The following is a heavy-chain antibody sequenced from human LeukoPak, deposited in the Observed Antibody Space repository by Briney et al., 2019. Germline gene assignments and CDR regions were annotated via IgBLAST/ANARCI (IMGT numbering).Heavy chain of an antibody. D-gene: IGHD7-27*01. CDR2: IYTSGST. CDR1: GGSISSYY. CDR3: ARGYNWGSPTRNFYYLDV. V-gene: IGHV4-4*07. Sequence: SETLSLTCTVSGGSISSYYWSWIRQPAGKGLEWIGRIYTSGSTNYNPSLKSRVTMSVDTSKNQFSLKLRSVTAAYTAVYYCARGYNWGSPTRNFYYLDVWGKGTTVTVSS. J-gene: IGHJ6*03.